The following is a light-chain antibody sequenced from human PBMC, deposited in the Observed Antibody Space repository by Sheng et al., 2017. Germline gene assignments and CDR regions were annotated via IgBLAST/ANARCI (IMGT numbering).Light chain of an antibody. CDR2: RAS. CDR3: QQYSFYPWT. CDR1: QSVSSW. V-gene: IGKV1-5*03. Sequence: DIQMTQSPSTLSASVGERVTITCRVSQSVSSWLAWYQQKVGKAPKLLIYRASNLESGVPSRFSGSGSGTEFTLTISSLQPDDFATYYCQQYSFYPWTFGRGTKVDI. J-gene: IGKJ1*01.